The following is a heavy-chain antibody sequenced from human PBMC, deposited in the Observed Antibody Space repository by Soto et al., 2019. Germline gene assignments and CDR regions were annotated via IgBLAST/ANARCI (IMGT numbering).Heavy chain of an antibody. J-gene: IGHJ6*02. Sequence: QVQLVQSGAEVKKPGSSVKVSCKASGGTFSSYAISWVRQAPGQGLEWMGGIIPIFGTANYAQKFQGRVTITADESTSTAYMELSSLRSEDTAVYYCARPMGATLYYYYYYGMDVWGQGTTVTVSS. CDR3: ARPMGATLYYYYYYGMDV. V-gene: IGHV1-69*01. CDR2: IIPIFGTA. CDR1: GGTFSSYA. D-gene: IGHD1-26*01.